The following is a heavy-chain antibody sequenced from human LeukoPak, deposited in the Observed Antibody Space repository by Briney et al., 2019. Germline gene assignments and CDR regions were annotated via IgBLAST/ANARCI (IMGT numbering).Heavy chain of an antibody. V-gene: IGHV4-61*02. CDR1: GGSISSGSYY. J-gene: IGHJ4*02. CDR2: IYTSGST. Sequence: SETLSLTCTVSGGSISSGSYYWSWIRQPAGKGLEWIGRIYTSGSTNYNPSLKSRVTISVDTSKNQFSLKLSSVTAADTAVYYCARVYYYDSSGYYYWGQGTLVTVSS. D-gene: IGHD3-22*01. CDR3: ARVYYYDSSGYYY.